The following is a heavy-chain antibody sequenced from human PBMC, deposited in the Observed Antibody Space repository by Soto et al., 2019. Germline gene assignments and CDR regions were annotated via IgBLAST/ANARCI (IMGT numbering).Heavy chain of an antibody. D-gene: IGHD3-22*01. J-gene: IGHJ4*02. CDR2: IYYSGST. Sequence: QVQLQESGPGLVKPSETLSLTCTVSGGSVSSGSYYWSWIRQPPGKGLEWIGYIYYSGSTNYNPSLKSRVTISVDTSKHQFSLKLSSVTAADTAVYYCARVEPNSGSYYFDYWGQGTLVTVSS. CDR1: GGSVSSGSYY. CDR3: ARVEPNSGSYYFDY. V-gene: IGHV4-61*01.